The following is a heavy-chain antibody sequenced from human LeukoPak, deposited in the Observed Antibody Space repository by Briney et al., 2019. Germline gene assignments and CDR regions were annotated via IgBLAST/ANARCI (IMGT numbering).Heavy chain of an antibody. V-gene: IGHV4-34*01. Sequence: SETLSLTCAVYGGSFSGYYWSWIRQPPGKGLEWIGEINHSGSTNYNPSLKSRVTISVDTSKNQFSLKLSSVTAADTAVYYCARGRGSYGLGYYFDYWGQGTLVTVSS. J-gene: IGHJ4*02. CDR1: GGSFSGYY. CDR3: ARGRGSYGLGYYFDY. CDR2: INHSGST. D-gene: IGHD3-10*01.